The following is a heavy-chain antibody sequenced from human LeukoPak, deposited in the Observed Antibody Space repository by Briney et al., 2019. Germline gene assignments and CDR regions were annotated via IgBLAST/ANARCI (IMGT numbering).Heavy chain of an antibody. Sequence: PSETLSLTCTVSGGSITSYYWNWIRQPPGKALEWIGDFYYTGSTNYNPSLKSRVTMSVDTSKNQFSLKLSSVTAADTAVYYCATYYYDSSGYSFHFDSWGQGTLVTVSS. J-gene: IGHJ4*02. CDR3: ATYYYDSSGYSFHFDS. V-gene: IGHV4-59*01. D-gene: IGHD3-22*01. CDR1: GGSITSYY. CDR2: FYYTGST.